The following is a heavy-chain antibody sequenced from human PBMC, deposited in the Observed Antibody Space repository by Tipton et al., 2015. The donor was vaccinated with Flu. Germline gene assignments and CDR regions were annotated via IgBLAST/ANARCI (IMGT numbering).Heavy chain of an antibody. CDR3: ARNPGLLGAYYYYGMDV. Sequence: QLVQSGAEVKKPGASVKVSCKASGYTFTSYGISWVRQAPGQGLEWMGWISAYNGNTNYGQKLQGRVTMTTDTSTSTAYMELRSLGSDDTAVYYCARNPGLLGAYYYYGMDVWGQGTTVTVSS. CDR2: ISAYNGNT. D-gene: IGHD3-10*01. J-gene: IGHJ6*02. V-gene: IGHV1-18*01. CDR1: GYTFTSYG.